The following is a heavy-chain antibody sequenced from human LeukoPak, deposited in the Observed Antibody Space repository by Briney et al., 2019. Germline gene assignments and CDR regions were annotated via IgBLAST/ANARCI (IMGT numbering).Heavy chain of an antibody. V-gene: IGHV3-30*02. CDR3: AKDTTYYYDSSGYSYFDY. CDR1: GFTFSSYG. D-gene: IGHD3-22*01. Sequence: GGSLRLSCAASGFTFSSYGMHWVRQAPGKGLEWVAFIRYDGSNKYYAESVKGRFTISRDNSKNTLYLQMHSLRAEDTAVYYCAKDTTYYYDSSGYSYFDYWGQGTLVTVSS. J-gene: IGHJ4*02. CDR2: IRYDGSNK.